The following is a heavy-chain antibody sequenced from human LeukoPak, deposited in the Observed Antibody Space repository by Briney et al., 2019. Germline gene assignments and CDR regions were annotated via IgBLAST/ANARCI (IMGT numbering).Heavy chain of an antibody. Sequence: GGSLRLSCAASGFTFSSYSMNWVRQAPGKGLEWVSYISSSSSTIYYADSVEGRFTISRDNAKNSLYLQMNSLRAEDTAVYYCVRGPYCSGGSCYGHFDYWGQGTLVTASS. J-gene: IGHJ4*02. CDR2: ISSSSSTI. CDR1: GFTFSSYS. CDR3: VRGPYCSGGSCYGHFDY. D-gene: IGHD2-15*01. V-gene: IGHV3-48*01.